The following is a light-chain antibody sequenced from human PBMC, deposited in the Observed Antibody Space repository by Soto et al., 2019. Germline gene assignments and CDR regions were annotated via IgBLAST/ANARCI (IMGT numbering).Light chain of an antibody. J-gene: IGKJ1*01. Sequence: DIVLTQSPATLSLSPGERATLSCTASQSVGTSFAWYKQQPGQAPRLLIHDAAYRASGIPERFSGSGSGTAFSLSISRLEPDDFAVYYCQHRGSWPRSFGRGTKVEI. CDR2: DAA. CDR3: QHRGSWPRS. V-gene: IGKV3-11*01. CDR1: QSVGTS.